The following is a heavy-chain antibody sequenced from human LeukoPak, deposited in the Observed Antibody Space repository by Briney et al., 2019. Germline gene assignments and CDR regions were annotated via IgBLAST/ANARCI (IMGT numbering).Heavy chain of an antibody. D-gene: IGHD3-10*01. CDR2: INAGNGNT. Sequence: ASVKVSCKASGYTFTSYAMHWVRQAPGQRLEWMGWINAGNGNTKYSQKFQGRVTIIRDTSASTAYMELSSLRSEDTAVYYCARALITMVRGVMIPPLGYWGQGTLVTVSS. CDR1: GYTFTSYA. V-gene: IGHV1-3*01. J-gene: IGHJ4*02. CDR3: ARALITMVRGVMIPPLGY.